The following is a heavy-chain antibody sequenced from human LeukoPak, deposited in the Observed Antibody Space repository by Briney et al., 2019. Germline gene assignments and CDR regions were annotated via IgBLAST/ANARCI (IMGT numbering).Heavy chain of an antibody. CDR2: INPNSGGT. CDR1: GYTFTGYY. Sequence: ASVKVSCKASGYTFTGYYMHWVRQAPGQGLEWMGWINPNSGGTNYAQKFQGRVTMTRDTSISTAYMELSRPRSDDTAVYYCARVMTTYNNYWGQGTLVTVSS. D-gene: IGHD4-17*01. J-gene: IGHJ4*02. V-gene: IGHV1-2*02. CDR3: ARVMTTYNNY.